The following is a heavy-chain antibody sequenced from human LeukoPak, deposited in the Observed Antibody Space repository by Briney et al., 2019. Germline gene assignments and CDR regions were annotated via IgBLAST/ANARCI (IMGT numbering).Heavy chain of an antibody. CDR3: PKVTQQLVRFGAFDI. J-gene: IGHJ3*02. Sequence: GGSLRLSCAASGSTFSSYAMSWVRQAPGKGLEWVSAISGSGGSTYYADSVKGRFTISRDNSKNKLYLQMNSLRAEDTALYYCPKVTQQLVRFGAFDIWGRGTMVTVSS. CDR1: GSTFSSYA. D-gene: IGHD6-13*01. V-gene: IGHV3-23*01. CDR2: ISGSGGST.